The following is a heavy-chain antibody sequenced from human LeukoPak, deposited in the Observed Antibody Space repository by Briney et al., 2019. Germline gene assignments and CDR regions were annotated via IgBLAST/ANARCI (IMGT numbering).Heavy chain of an antibody. D-gene: IGHD4-17*01. Sequence: SQTLSLTCAISGDSVSSNSAAWNWIRQSPSRGLEWLGRTYYRSNWCNDFAISVKSRITINPDTSKNQFSLQLNSVTPEDAAVYYCAKNYGDSNWFDPWGQGTLVTVSS. CDR2: TYYRSNWCN. CDR1: GDSVSSNSAA. CDR3: AKNYGDSNWFDP. V-gene: IGHV6-1*01. J-gene: IGHJ5*02.